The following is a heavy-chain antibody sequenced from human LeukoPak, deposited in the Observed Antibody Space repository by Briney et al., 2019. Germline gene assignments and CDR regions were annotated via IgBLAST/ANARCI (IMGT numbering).Heavy chain of an antibody. CDR1: LGGSISNYY. CDR3: ARGTVAGHPYFDY. Sequence: SETLSLTCTVSLGGSISNYYLSWIRQSAVKGLEWIGRINTGGSTNYNPSLRGRVTMSVDTSNNQFSLKLRSVTAADTAVYYCARGTVAGHPYFDYWGQGTLVTVSS. D-gene: IGHD6-19*01. CDR2: INTGGST. J-gene: IGHJ4*02. V-gene: IGHV4-4*07.